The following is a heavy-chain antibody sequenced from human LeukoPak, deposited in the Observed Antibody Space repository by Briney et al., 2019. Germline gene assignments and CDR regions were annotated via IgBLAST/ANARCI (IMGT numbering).Heavy chain of an antibody. CDR3: GSIGSSWYEDY. CDR2: INSEGSIA. D-gene: IGHD6-13*01. V-gene: IGHV3-74*01. J-gene: IGHJ4*02. Sequence: GGSLRLSCAASGFSFSSYWMHWVRQAPGKGLVWVSRINSEGSIANYADYVRGRFTISRDNAKNSLYLQMNSLRAEDTAVYYCGSIGSSWYEDYCVQGTLVTVSS. CDR1: GFSFSSYW.